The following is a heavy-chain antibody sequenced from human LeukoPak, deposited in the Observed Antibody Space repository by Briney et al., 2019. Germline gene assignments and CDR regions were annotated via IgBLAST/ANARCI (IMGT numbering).Heavy chain of an antibody. D-gene: IGHD6-13*01. J-gene: IGHJ3*02. Sequence: RGGSLRHSRAASGFTLSEYYMSWIRPAPGKGLGGVSEISSSGSTRYYADSVKGRFTISRDNAKNSLYVQMNGLSAEDAAVYYCARIKGYSRFDIWGQGTMVTVSS. CDR3: ARIKGYSRFDI. V-gene: IGHV3-11*04. CDR1: GFTLSEYY. CDR2: ISSSGSTR.